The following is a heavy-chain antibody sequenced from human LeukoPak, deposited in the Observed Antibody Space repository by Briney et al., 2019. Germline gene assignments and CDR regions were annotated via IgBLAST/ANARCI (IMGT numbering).Heavy chain of an antibody. CDR3: ARASRYYYDSSGQKGYFDY. Sequence: SETLSLTCTVSGGSISSSSYYWGWIRQPPGKGLEWIGSIYYSGSTYYNPSLESRVTISVDTSKNQFSLKLSSVTAADTAVYYCARASRYYYDSSGQKGYFDYWGQGTLVTVSS. V-gene: IGHV4-39*01. CDR1: GGSISSSSYY. D-gene: IGHD3-22*01. J-gene: IGHJ4*02. CDR2: IYYSGST.